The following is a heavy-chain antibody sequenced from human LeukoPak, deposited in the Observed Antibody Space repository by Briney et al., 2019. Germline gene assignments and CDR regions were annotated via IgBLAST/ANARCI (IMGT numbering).Heavy chain of an antibody. V-gene: IGHV4-59*12. Sequence: SSETLSLTCTVSGGSISSYYWSWIRQPPGKGLEWIGYIYYSGSTNYNPSLKSRVTISVDTSKNQFSLKLSSVTAADTAVYYCDSYYYDSSGYSFDYWGQGTLVTVSS. CDR2: IYYSGST. D-gene: IGHD3-22*01. J-gene: IGHJ4*02. CDR3: DSYYYDSSGYSFDY. CDR1: GGSISSYY.